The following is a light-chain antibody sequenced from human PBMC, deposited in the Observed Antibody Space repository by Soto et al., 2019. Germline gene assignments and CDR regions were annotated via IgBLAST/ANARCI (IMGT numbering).Light chain of an antibody. CDR2: EVS. V-gene: IGLV2-14*01. CDR3: SSYTSSSILYV. CDR1: SSDVGGYNY. J-gene: IGLJ1*01. Sequence: ALTQPASVSGSPGQSITISCTGTSSDVGGYNYVPWYQQHPGKAPKLMIYEVSNRPSGVSNRFSGSKSGNTASLTISGLQAEDEADYYCSSYTSSSILYVFGTGTKVTV.